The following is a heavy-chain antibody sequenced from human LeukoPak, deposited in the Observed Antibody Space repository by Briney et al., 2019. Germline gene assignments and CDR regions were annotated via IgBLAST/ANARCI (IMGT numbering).Heavy chain of an antibody. D-gene: IGHD4-11*01. Sequence: SQTLSLTCTVSGGSISSGDYYWSWIRQPPGKGLEWIGYIYYSGSTNYNPSLKSRVTISVDTSKNQFSLKLSSVTAADTVVYYCARHSGYSNLDNWFDPWGQGTLVTVSS. CDR3: ARHSGYSNLDNWFDP. CDR1: GGSISSGDYY. J-gene: IGHJ5*02. CDR2: IYYSGST. V-gene: IGHV4-30-4*01.